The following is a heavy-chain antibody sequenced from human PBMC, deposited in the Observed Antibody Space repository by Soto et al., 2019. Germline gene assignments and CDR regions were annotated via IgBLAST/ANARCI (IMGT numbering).Heavy chain of an antibody. V-gene: IGHV1-8*01. CDR1: GYTFTSYD. CDR2: MNPNSGNT. Sequence: QVQLVQSGAEVKKPGASVKVSCKSSGYTFTSYDINWVRQATGQGLEWMGWMNPNSGNTGYAQKFQGRVIITRNSSISKASMELSSLRSEDTSVYYCARDPGETGTTGGVAFDICGQGTMVTVSS. CDR3: ARDPGETGTTGGVAFDI. J-gene: IGHJ3*02. D-gene: IGHD1-1*01.